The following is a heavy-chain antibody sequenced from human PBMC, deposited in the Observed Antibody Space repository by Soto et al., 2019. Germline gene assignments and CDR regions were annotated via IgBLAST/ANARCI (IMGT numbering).Heavy chain of an antibody. V-gene: IGHV4-39*01. Sequence: QLQLQESGPGLVKPSETLSLTCTVSGDSISSNNYYCAWIRQPPGKGLEWIGSICYTGSTYYNPSLKSRVAMSVDTSETRFSLRLSSVTAADTAVYYCARHPGYAVPTVYATHYFNYWGQGILVTVST. J-gene: IGHJ4*02. CDR1: GDSISSNNYY. D-gene: IGHD2-8*01. CDR3: ARHPGYAVPTVYATHYFNY. CDR2: ICYTGST.